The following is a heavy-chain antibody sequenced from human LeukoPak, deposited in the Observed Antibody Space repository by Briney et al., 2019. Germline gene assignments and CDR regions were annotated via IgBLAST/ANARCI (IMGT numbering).Heavy chain of an antibody. D-gene: IGHD2-8*01. CDR1: GFTFGDNA. CDR2: IRSKPSGGTT. Sequence: GGSLRLSCTSSGFTFGDNAMGWVRQAPEKGLEWVGIIRSKPSGGTTEYAASVKGRFTISRDDSKTIAYLQMNSLKTEDTAVYYCTRDFWGTNGAPGYWGQGTLVTVSS. V-gene: IGHV3-49*04. J-gene: IGHJ4*02. CDR3: TRDFWGTNGAPGY.